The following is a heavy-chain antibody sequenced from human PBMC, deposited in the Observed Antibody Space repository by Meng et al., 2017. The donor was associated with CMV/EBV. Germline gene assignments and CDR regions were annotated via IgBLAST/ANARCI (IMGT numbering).Heavy chain of an antibody. J-gene: IGHJ5*02. CDR2: IYYSGST. D-gene: IGHD1-26*01. V-gene: IGHV4-39*07. CDR3: ARERRELHWFDP. Sequence: VSGGSISSSSYYWGWIRQPPGKGLEWIGSIYYSGSTYYNPSLKSRVTVSVDTSKNQFSLKLSSVTAADTAVYYCARERRELHWFDPWGQGTLVTVSS. CDR1: GGSISSSSYY.